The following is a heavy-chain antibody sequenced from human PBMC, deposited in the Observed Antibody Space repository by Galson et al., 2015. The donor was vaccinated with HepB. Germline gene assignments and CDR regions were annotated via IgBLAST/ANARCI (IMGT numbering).Heavy chain of an antibody. V-gene: IGHV3-66*02. Sequence: SLRLSCAASGFTVSSNYMSWVRQAPGKGLEWVAVIYSGGSTYYADSVKGRFTISRDNSNNTLYLQMNSLRAEDTAVYYCERDQVWFGGAFDIWGQGAMVNVSS. CDR2: IYSGGST. D-gene: IGHD3-10*01. CDR1: GFTVSSNY. CDR3: ERDQVWFGGAFDI. J-gene: IGHJ3*02.